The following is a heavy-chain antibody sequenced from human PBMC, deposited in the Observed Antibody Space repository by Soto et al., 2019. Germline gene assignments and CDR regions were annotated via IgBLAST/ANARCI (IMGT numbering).Heavy chain of an antibody. CDR2: ISHDGSNK. D-gene: IGHD2-15*01. CDR1: GFTFSSYG. Sequence: GGSLRLSCAASGFTFSSYGMHWVRQAPGKGLEWVAVISHDGSNKYYADSVKGRFTISRDNSKNTLYLQMNSLRAEDTAVYYSAKDFHGGVVVVAATSWGQGTPVTVSS. V-gene: IGHV3-30*18. J-gene: IGHJ4*02. CDR3: AKDFHGGVVVVAATS.